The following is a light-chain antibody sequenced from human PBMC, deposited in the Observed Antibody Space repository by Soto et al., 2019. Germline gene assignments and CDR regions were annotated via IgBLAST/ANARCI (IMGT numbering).Light chain of an antibody. CDR2: GAS. J-gene: IGKJ3*01. V-gene: IGKV3-20*01. CDR3: QQYGNAPFT. Sequence: EIVLTQSPGTLSFSPGERATLTCRASQSVSSSYLAWFQQKPGQAPRLLIYGASSRVTGIPDWFSGSGSGRDFTLTISRLEPEDFAVYYCQQYGNAPFTFGPGTKVDIK. CDR1: QSVSSSY.